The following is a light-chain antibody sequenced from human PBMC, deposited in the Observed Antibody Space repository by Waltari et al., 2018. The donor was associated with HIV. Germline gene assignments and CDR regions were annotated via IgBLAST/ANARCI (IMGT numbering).Light chain of an antibody. V-gene: IGKV3-20*01. CDR3: QQFDTSPPWT. CDR2: ATS. J-gene: IGKJ1*01. CDR1: QTISTGY. Sequence: ETVLTQSPDTLSLSPGERATLSCRASQTISTGYLAWYQQKPGQAPRLLLSATSRRATGIPDRFRGSGSGTDFTLTISRLEPEDFAVYYCQQFDTSPPWTFGQGTKVEIK.